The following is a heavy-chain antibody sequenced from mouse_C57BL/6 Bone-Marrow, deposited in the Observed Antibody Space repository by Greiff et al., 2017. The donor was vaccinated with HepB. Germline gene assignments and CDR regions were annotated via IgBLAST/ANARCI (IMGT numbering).Heavy chain of an antibody. CDR3: ARSSSAWFAY. D-gene: IGHD1-1*01. CDR2: IHPNSGST. CDR1: GYTFTSYW. V-gene: IGHV1-64*01. J-gene: IGHJ3*01. Sequence: QVQLQQPGAELVKPGASVKLSCKASGYTFTSYWMHWVKQRPGQGLEWIGMIHPNSGSTNYNEKFKSKATLTVDKSSSTAYMQLSSLTSEDPAVYYCARSSSAWFAYWGQGTLVTVSA.